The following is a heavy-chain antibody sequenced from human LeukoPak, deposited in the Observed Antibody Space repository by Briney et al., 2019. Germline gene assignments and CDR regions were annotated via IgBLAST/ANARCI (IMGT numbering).Heavy chain of an antibody. Sequence: GASVKVSCKASGGTFSSYAISWVRQAPGQGLEWMGGIIPIFGTANYAQKFQGRVTITADESTSTAYMELSSLRSEDTAVYYCARTDAKYYDILTGYYYPLGYWGQGTLVTVSS. CDR2: IIPIFGTA. CDR1: GGTFSSYA. D-gene: IGHD3-9*01. CDR3: ARTDAKYYDILTGYYYPLGY. V-gene: IGHV1-69*13. J-gene: IGHJ4*02.